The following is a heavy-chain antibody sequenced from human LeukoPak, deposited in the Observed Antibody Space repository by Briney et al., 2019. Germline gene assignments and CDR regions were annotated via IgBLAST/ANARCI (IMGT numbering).Heavy chain of an antibody. J-gene: IGHJ3*02. D-gene: IGHD2-15*01. V-gene: IGHV4-30-2*01. CDR3: ARRGGVVAATRGAFDI. CDR1: GGSISSGGYS. Sequence: SETLSLTCAVSGGSISSGGYSWSWIRQPPGKGLEWIGYIYHSGSTYYNPSLKSRVTISVDRSKNQFSLKLSSVTAADTAVYYCARRGGVVAATRGAFDIWGQGTMVTVSS. CDR2: IYHSGST.